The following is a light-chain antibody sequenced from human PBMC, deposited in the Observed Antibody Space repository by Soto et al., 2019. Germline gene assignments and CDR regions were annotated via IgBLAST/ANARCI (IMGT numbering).Light chain of an antibody. CDR2: DAS. Sequence: EIVLTQSPATLSLSPGERATLSCRASQSVSSYLAWYQQKPGQAPRLLIYDASNRATGIPARFSGSGSGTDFTPTISSLEPEDFAVYYCQQRSYWPPLTFGGGTKVEIK. V-gene: IGKV3-11*01. CDR1: QSVSSY. CDR3: QQRSYWPPLT. J-gene: IGKJ4*01.